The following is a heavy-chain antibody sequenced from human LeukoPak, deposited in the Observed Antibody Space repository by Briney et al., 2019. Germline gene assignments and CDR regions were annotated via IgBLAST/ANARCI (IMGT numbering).Heavy chain of an antibody. V-gene: IGHV3-33*01. Sequence: GGSLRLSCAASGFSFNTYAMHWVRQAPGQGLEWVALIWYDGSHKFYSNSVRGQFTISRDNSKNTVSLEMNNLRPEDTAVYYCAREIFGSGTSPDFWGQGTLVTVSS. J-gene: IGHJ4*02. CDR1: GFSFNTYA. CDR3: AREIFGSGTSPDF. CDR2: IWYDGSHK. D-gene: IGHD3-10*01.